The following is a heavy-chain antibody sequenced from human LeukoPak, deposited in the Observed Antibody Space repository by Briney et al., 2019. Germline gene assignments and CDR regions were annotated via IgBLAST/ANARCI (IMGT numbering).Heavy chain of an antibody. CDR2: IVVGSGNT. D-gene: IGHD3-10*01. V-gene: IGHV1-58*01. J-gene: IGHJ5*02. Sequence: SVKVSCKASGFTFTSSAVQWVRQARGQRLEWIGWIVVGSGNTNYAQKFQERVTITRDMSTSTAYMELSSLRSEDTAVYYCARLCGSGSSNWFDPWGQGTLVTVSS. CDR3: ARLCGSGSSNWFDP. CDR1: GFTFTSSA.